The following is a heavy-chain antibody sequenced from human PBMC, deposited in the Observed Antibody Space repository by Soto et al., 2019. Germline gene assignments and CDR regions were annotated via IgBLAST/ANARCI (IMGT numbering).Heavy chain of an antibody. Sequence: SSETLSLTXTVSGGSISSYYWSWIRQPAGKGLEWIGRIYTSGSTNYNPSLKSRVTMSVDTSKNQFSLKLSSVTAADTAVYYCARDVRIAAAGYYYYYGMDVWGQGTTVTVSS. J-gene: IGHJ6*02. D-gene: IGHD6-13*01. CDR2: IYTSGST. V-gene: IGHV4-4*07. CDR1: GGSISSYY. CDR3: ARDVRIAAAGYYYYYGMDV.